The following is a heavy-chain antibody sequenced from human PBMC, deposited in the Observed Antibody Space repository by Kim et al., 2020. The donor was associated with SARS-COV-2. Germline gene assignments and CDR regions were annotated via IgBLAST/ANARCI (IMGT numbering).Heavy chain of an antibody. Sequence: GGSLRLSCAASGFTFSDYYMSWIRQAPGKGLEWVSYISSSSSYTNYADSVKGRFTISRDNAKNSLYLQMNSLRAEDTAVYYCARSSYSSSWPFDYWGQGTLVTVSS. J-gene: IGHJ4*02. CDR3: ARSSYSSSWPFDY. V-gene: IGHV3-11*06. D-gene: IGHD6-13*01. CDR1: GFTFSDYY. CDR2: ISSSSSYT.